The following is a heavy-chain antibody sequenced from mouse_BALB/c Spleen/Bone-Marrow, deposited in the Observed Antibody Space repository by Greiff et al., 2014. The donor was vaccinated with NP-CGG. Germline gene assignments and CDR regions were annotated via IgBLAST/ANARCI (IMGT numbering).Heavy chain of an antibody. CDR1: GYAFTSYN. D-gene: IGHD3-3*01. J-gene: IGHJ2*01. V-gene: IGHV1S135*01. CDR2: IDPYNGGT. Sequence: SGPELVKPGASVKVSCKASGYAFTSYNMFWVKQSHGKSLEWIGYIDPYNGGTSYNQKFKGKATLTVDKSSSTAYMHLSSLTSEDSAVYYCARSRDVGYFDYWGQGTTLTVSS. CDR3: ARSRDVGYFDY.